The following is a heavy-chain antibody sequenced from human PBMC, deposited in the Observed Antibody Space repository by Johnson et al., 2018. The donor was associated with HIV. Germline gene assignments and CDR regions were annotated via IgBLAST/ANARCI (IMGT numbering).Heavy chain of an antibody. J-gene: IGHJ3*02. Sequence: QVQLVESGGGLVQPGGSLRLSCAASGFTFSDYYMNWIRQAPGKGLEWVSYISGSGSTMYYADSVKGRFTISRDNTKNSLYLQMNSLRAEDTAVYYCARDDDPPDAFDIWGQGTMVTVSS. V-gene: IGHV3-11*04. CDR3: ARDDDPPDAFDI. CDR2: ISGSGSTM. CDR1: GFTFSDYY.